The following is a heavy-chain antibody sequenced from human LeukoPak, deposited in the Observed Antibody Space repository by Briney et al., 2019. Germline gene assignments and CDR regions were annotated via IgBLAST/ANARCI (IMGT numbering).Heavy chain of an antibody. V-gene: IGHV3-74*01. Sequence: GGSLRLSCAASGFIFTVHWMQWVRQARGKGLVWLSRINIDGSSTNYADSVKGRFTFSRDNGENTLFLEMTSLRVEDTAVYYCVRERNNFWSGHHSIFDSWGEGTLVPVST. D-gene: IGHD3-3*01. CDR3: VRERNNFWSGHHSIFDS. CDR1: GFIFTVHW. J-gene: IGHJ4*02. CDR2: INIDGSST.